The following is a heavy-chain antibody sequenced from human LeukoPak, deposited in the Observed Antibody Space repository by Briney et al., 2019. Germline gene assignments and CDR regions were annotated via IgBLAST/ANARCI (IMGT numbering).Heavy chain of an antibody. CDR2: IWFDGSNK. CDR3: AKDFSRYSGSYLDY. Sequence: GRSLTLSCAASGSTFSSYGMHWVRQAPGKGLEWVAVIWFDGSNKDYANSVKGRFTISRDNSKNTLSLQMNSLRADDTAVYYCAKDFSRYSGSYLDYWGQGTLVTVSS. J-gene: IGHJ4*02. D-gene: IGHD1-26*01. V-gene: IGHV3-33*03. CDR1: GSTFSSYG.